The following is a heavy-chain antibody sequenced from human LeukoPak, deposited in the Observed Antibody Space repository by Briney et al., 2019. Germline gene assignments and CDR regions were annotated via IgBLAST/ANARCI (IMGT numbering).Heavy chain of an antibody. Sequence: ASVKVSCKASGYTFLSYGISWVRHVPGQGLEWLGWISTYNGDTKYGQKLQGRVTMTTDTPTSTAYMELSSLRSEDTAVYYCARGVGATISYYHYYIDVWGKGTTVTVSS. CDR1: GYTFLSYG. CDR3: ARGVGATISYYHYYIDV. CDR2: ISTYNGDT. D-gene: IGHD1-26*01. J-gene: IGHJ6*03. V-gene: IGHV1-18*01.